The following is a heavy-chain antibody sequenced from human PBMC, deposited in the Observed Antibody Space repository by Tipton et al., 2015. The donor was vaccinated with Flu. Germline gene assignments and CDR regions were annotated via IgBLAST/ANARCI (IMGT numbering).Heavy chain of an antibody. Sequence: TLRLSCAASGFSFSSYGMHWVRQAPGKGLEWVAGISYDGSKQYYADSVKGRFTISRDNSKNTLFLQTHSLRAEDTSIYYCARGLLLIGVFPFFAYWGQGTPVSVSS. J-gene: IGHJ4*02. CDR1: GFSFSSYG. CDR2: ISYDGSKQ. CDR3: ARGLLLIGVFPFFAY. V-gene: IGHV3-33*05. D-gene: IGHD2-21*01.